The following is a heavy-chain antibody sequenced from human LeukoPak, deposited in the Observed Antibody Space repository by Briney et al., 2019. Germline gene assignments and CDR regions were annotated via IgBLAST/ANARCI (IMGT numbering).Heavy chain of an antibody. CDR2: IYCSGST. CDR1: GASISDYY. D-gene: IGHD6-6*01. CDR3: ARCLAAQKFDY. J-gene: IGHJ4*02. Sequence: NPSETLSLTCTVSGASISDYYYSWIRQPPGKGLEWIGYIYCSGSTNYNPSLQSRVTISVDTSKNQFSLRLSSVTAADTAVYYCARCLAAQKFDYWGQGTLVTVSS. V-gene: IGHV4-59*01.